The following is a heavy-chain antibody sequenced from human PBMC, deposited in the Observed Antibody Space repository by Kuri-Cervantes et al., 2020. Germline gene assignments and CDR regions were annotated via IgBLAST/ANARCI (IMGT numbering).Heavy chain of an antibody. V-gene: IGHV3-30*03. CDR1: GFTFSNAW. D-gene: IGHD3-10*01. Sequence: GGSLRLSCAASGFTFSNAWMTWVRQAPGKGLEWVAVISYDGSNKYYADSVKGRFTISRDNSKNTLYLQMNSLRDEDTAVYYCARDLPGDLWFGELLNAFDIWGQGTMVTVSS. CDR3: ARDLPGDLWFGELLNAFDI. J-gene: IGHJ3*02. CDR2: ISYDGSNK.